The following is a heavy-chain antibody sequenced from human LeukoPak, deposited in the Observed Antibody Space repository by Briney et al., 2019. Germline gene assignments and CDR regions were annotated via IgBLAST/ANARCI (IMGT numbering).Heavy chain of an antibody. Sequence: GGSLRLSCAASGFTFSSYRMSWVRQAPGKGLEWVSYITSRSSTIYYADSVKGRFTISRDNAKNSLYLQMNSLRAEDTAVYYCARDLNHYYGMDVWGQGTTVTVSS. D-gene: IGHD1-14*01. CDR2: ITSRSSTI. CDR1: GFTFSSYR. CDR3: ARDLNHYYGMDV. J-gene: IGHJ6*02. V-gene: IGHV3-48*04.